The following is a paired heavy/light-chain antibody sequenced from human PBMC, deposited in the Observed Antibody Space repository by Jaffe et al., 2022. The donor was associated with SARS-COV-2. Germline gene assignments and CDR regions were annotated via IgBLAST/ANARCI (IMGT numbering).Light chain of an antibody. CDR1: QSLIYSDGNTY. V-gene: IGKV2-30*01. CDR3: MQGTHWPLT. CDR2: RVS. J-gene: IGKJ4*01. Sequence: DVVMTQSPLSLPVTLGQPASISCRSSQSLIYSDGNTYLNWFQQRPGQSPRRLIYRVSNRDSGVPDRFSGSGSGTDFTLKISRVEAEDVGVYYCMQGTHWPLTFGGGTKVEIK.
Heavy chain of an antibody. Sequence: EVQVVESGGGLVQPGGSLRLSCSGSGVTFSTSWMTWVRQAPGRGLECVAAVKQDGSVNYYMDSLKGRFTISRDNAKNSLYLQMNSLRAEDTAVYYCVRGRNMDVWGQGTTVTVSS. CDR1: GVTFSTSW. J-gene: IGHJ6*02. V-gene: IGHV3-7*03. CDR2: VKQDGSVN. CDR3: VRGRNMDV.